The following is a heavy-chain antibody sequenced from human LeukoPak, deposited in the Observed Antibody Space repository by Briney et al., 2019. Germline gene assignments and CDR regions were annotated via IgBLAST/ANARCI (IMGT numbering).Heavy chain of an antibody. CDR2: ISAYNGNT. D-gene: IGHD3-22*01. J-gene: IGHJ1*01. CDR3: ARTPTSLYYYDSSAYFQH. Sequence: GASVKVSCKASGYTFTSYGISWGRQAPGQGLEWMGWISAYNGNTNYAQKLQGRVTMTTDTSTSKAYMELRSLRSDDTAVYYCARTPTSLYYYDSSAYFQHWGQGTLVTVSS. CDR1: GYTFTSYG. V-gene: IGHV1-18*01.